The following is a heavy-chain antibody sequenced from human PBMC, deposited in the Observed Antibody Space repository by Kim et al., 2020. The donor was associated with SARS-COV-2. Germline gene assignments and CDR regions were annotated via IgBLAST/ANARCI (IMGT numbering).Heavy chain of an antibody. V-gene: IGHV3-74*01. CDR2: INSDGSST. Sequence: GGSLRLSCAASGFTFSSYWMHWVRQAPGKGLVWVSRINSDGSSTSYADSVKGRFTISRDNAKNTLYLQMNSLRAEDTAMYYCARGSVVVPAARRAYYYYYGMDVWGQGTTVTVSS. D-gene: IGHD2-2*01. CDR3: ARGSVVVPAARRAYYYYYGMDV. CDR1: GFTFSSYW. J-gene: IGHJ6*02.